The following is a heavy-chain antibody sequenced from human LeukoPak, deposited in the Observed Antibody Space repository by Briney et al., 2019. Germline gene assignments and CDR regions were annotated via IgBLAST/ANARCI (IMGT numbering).Heavy chain of an antibody. J-gene: IGHJ4*02. V-gene: IGHV3-30*02. CDR3: AKREQLGYFDY. Sequence: GGSLRLSCAASGFTVSSTYMSWVRQAPGKGLEWVAFIRYDGSNKYYADSVKGRFTISRDNSKNTLYLQMNSLRAEDTAVYYCAKREQLGYFDYWGQGTLVTVSS. CDR1: GFTVSSTY. CDR2: IRYDGSNK. D-gene: IGHD6-13*01.